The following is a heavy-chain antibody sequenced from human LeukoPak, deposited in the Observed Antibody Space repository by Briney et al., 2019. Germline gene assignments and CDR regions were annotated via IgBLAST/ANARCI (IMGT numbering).Heavy chain of an antibody. CDR3: ARDGDNYYDSSGYYYDLDY. CDR2: INPSGGST. D-gene: IGHD3-22*01. V-gene: IGHV1-46*01. CDR1: GYTFTSYY. J-gene: IGHJ4*02. Sequence: ASVKVSCKASGYTFTSYYMHWVRQAPGQGLEWMGIINPSGGSTSYAQKFQGGVTMTRDTSTSTVYMELSSLRSEDTAVYYCARDGDNYYDSSGYYYDLDYWGQGTLVTVSS.